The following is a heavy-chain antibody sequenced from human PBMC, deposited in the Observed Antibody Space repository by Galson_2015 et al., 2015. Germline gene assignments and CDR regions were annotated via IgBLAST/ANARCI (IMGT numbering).Heavy chain of an antibody. CDR2: IYYSGST. CDR1: GGSISSSSYY. V-gene: IGHV4-39*07. CDR3: ARERNVDTAMVDAFDI. D-gene: IGHD5-18*01. Sequence: ETLSLTCTVSGGSISSSSYYWGWIRQPPGKGLEWIGSIYYSGSTYYNPSLKSRVTISVDTSKNQFSLKLSSVTAADTAVYYCARERNVDTAMVDAFDIWGQGTMVTVSS. J-gene: IGHJ3*02.